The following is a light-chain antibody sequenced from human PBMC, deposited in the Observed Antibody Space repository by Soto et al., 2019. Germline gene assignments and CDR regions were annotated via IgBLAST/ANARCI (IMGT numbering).Light chain of an antibody. CDR2: HAS. V-gene: IGKV1-5*01. CDR3: QQYNSYS. Sequence: DIQMTQSRSTLSASGGDIVTISCRASQSISSWLAWYQQKPGTAPKVLIYHASNLQSGVPSRFSGSGSGTEFTLTISSLQPDDFATYYCQQYNSYSFGQGTKVDIK. CDR1: QSISSW. J-gene: IGKJ1*01.